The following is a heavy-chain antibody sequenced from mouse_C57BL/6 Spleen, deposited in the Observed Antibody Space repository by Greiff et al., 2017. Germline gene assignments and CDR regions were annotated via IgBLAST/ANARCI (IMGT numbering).Heavy chain of an antibody. D-gene: IGHD2-4*01. J-gene: IGHJ4*01. Sequence: EVKLMESGGGLVKPGGSLKLSCAASGFTFSSYAMSWVRQTPEKRLEWVATISDGGSYTYYPDNVKGRFTISRDNAKNNLYLQMSHLKSEDTAMYYCAREMITTSYYYAMDYWGQGTSVTVSS. CDR3: AREMITTSYYYAMDY. CDR2: ISDGGSYT. V-gene: IGHV5-4*01. CDR1: GFTFSSYA.